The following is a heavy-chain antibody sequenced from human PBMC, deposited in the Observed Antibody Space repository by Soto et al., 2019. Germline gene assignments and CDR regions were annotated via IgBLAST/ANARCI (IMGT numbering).Heavy chain of an antibody. Sequence: EVQLVESGGGLVQPGGSLRLSCAASGFTFSSYSMNWVRQAPGKGLEWVSYISSTSSTIYYADSVKGRFTISRDHATNSLNLQMNSLRDEDTAVYYCAREDEGEAAGAFHYWGQGTLVTVSS. CDR3: AREDEGEAAGAFHY. D-gene: IGHD6-13*01. CDR1: GFTFSSYS. CDR2: ISSTSSTI. J-gene: IGHJ4*02. V-gene: IGHV3-48*02.